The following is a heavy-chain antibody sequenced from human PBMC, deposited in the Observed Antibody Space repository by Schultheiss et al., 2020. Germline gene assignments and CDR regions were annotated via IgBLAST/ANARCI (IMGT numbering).Heavy chain of an antibody. CDR3: ARTVLSGYLNWFDP. Sequence: SQTLSLTCTVSGGSISSGGYYWGWIRQPPGKGLEWIGSIYYSGSTYYNPSLKSRVTISVDTSKNQFSLKLSSVTAADTAVYYCARTVLSGYLNWFDPWGQGTLVTVSS. V-gene: IGHV4-39*01. CDR2: IYYSGST. CDR1: GGSISSGGYY. J-gene: IGHJ5*02. D-gene: IGHD5-12*01.